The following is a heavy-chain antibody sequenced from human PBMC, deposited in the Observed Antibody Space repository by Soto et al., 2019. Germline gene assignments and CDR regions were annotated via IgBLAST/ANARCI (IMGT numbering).Heavy chain of an antibody. D-gene: IGHD3-10*01. V-gene: IGHV1-69*01. CDR3: ATGLRTGNYGMDG. CDR1: GGTFSNDA. Sequence: QEPLVQAGAEVKKPGSSVRISCRASGGTFSNDAVSWVRQAPGQGLQWMGGIIPIFGTTHYAQKFQGRATITADESTATAYMELRRVTSEHTAVYYCATGLRTGNYGMDGWGHGTAVTVSS. J-gene: IGHJ6*02. CDR2: IIPIFGTT.